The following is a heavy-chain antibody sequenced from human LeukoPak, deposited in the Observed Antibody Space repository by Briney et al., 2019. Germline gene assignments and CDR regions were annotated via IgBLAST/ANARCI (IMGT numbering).Heavy chain of an antibody. J-gene: IGHJ4*02. CDR1: GFTFSSYW. D-gene: IGHD6-13*01. V-gene: IGHV3-7*01. CDR3: ARDLGQQLVLGYFDY. Sequence: GGSLRLSCAASGFTFSSYWMSWVRRAPGKGLEWVANIKQDGSEKYYVDSVKGRFTISRDNAKNSLYLQMNSLRAEDTAVYYCARDLGQQLVLGYFDYWGQGTLVTVSS. CDR2: IKQDGSEK.